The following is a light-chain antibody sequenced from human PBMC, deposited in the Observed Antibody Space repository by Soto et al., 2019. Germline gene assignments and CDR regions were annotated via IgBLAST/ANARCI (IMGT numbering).Light chain of an antibody. CDR1: SGHSGYA. CDR3: QSWGGGTVI. J-gene: IGLJ2*01. V-gene: IGLV4-69*01. CDR2: INSDGGH. Sequence: QPVLTQSPSASASPGASVTLTCTLSSGHSGYAIAWHQQQPEKGPRFLMQINSDGGHSKGDRIPDRYSGSSSGAERSLTHADLESEYEADYYCQSWGGGTVIFGGGTKLTVL.